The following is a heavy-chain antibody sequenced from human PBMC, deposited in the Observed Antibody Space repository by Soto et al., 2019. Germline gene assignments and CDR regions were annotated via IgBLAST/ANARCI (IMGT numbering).Heavy chain of an antibody. CDR2: IYWDDDK. J-gene: IGHJ5*02. CDR3: AHRPVVVAGPTGGFDP. D-gene: IGHD2-15*01. V-gene: IGHV2-5*02. CDR1: GFSLSTSGVG. Sequence: SGPTLVNPTQTLTLTCTFSGFSLSTSGVGVGWIRQPPGKALEWLALIYWDDDKRYSPSLKSRLTITKDTSKNQVVLTMTNMDPVDTATYYCAHRPVVVAGPTGGFDPWGQGTLVTVSS.